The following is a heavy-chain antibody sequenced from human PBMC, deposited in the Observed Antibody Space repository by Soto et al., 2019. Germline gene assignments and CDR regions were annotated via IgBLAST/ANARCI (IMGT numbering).Heavy chain of an antibody. V-gene: IGHV3-23*01. CDR2: ISGSGGST. CDR3: PNHIRFGESSH. J-gene: IGHJ4*02. D-gene: IGHD3-10*01. Sequence: EVQLLESGGGLVQPGGSLRLSCAASGFTFSSYAMSWVRQAPGKGLEWVSAISGSGGSTYYADSVKGRFPICRDNSKNTLYLQKNTLATDATAVYYCPNHIRFGESSHWGERPLVSVYS. CDR1: GFTFSSYA.